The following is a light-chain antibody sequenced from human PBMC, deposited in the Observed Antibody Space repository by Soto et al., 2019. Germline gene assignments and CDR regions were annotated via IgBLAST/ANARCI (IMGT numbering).Light chain of an antibody. V-gene: IGKV3-11*01. Sequence: EIVLTQSPATLSLSPGERATLSCRASQSVSSYLAWYQQKPGQAPSLLIYDASNRATGSPASFSGSGSGTASSFTISGLELKDFAAYYCQQRGNWPPETFGKGTKLEIK. J-gene: IGKJ2*01. CDR3: QQRGNWPPET. CDR1: QSVSSY. CDR2: DAS.